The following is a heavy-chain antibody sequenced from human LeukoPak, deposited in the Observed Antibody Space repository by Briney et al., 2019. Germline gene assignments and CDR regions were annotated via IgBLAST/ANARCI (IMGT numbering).Heavy chain of an antibody. J-gene: IGHJ3*02. CDR1: RFTVSSNY. CDR3: ARQIAVAGPDAFDI. CDR2: IYSGGST. D-gene: IGHD6-19*01. V-gene: IGHV3-53*04. Sequence: GGSLRLSCAASRFTVSSNYMSWVRQAPGKGLEWVSVIYSGGSTYYADSVKGRFTISRHNSKNTLYLQMNSLRAEDTAVYYCARQIAVAGPDAFDIWGQGTMVTVSS.